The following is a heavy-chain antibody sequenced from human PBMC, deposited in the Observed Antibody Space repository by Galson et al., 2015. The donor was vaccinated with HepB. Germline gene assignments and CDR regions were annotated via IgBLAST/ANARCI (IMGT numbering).Heavy chain of an antibody. J-gene: IGHJ6*02. CDR2: ISYDGSNK. V-gene: IGHV3-30-3*01. D-gene: IGHD6-19*01. CDR3: ARDPFIAVAGTHTYYYYGMDV. CDR1: GFTFSSYA. Sequence: SLRLSCAASGFTFSSYAMHWVRQAPGKGLEWVAVISYDGSNKYYAASVKGRFTISRDNSKNTLYLQMNSLRAEDTAVYYCARDPFIAVAGTHTYYYYGMDVWGQGTTVTVSS.